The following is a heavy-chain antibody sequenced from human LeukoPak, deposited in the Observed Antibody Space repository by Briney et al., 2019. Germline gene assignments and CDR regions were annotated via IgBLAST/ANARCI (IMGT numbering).Heavy chain of an antibody. V-gene: IGHV1-24*01. CDR3: ARGGGAYCGSDCHRNFDY. CDR2: FNPEDGET. D-gene: IGHD2-21*02. CDR1: GYTLTELS. Sequence: GASVKVSCKVSGYTLTELSMHWVRQAPGKGLEWMGGFNPEDGETIYAQKFQGRVTMTEDTSTDTAYMELSSLRSEDTAVYYCARGGGAYCGSDCHRNFDYWGQGTLVTVSS. J-gene: IGHJ4*02.